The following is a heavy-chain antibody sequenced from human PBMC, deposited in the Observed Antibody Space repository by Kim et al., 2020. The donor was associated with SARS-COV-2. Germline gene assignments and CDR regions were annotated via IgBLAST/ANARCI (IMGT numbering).Heavy chain of an antibody. CDR3: ARDSGGYGSGSYSAAY. D-gene: IGHD3-10*01. V-gene: IGHV4-59*01. Sequence: SLKSRVPISVDTSKNQFSLKLSSVTAADTAVYYCARDSGGYGSGSYSAAYWGQGTLVTVSS. J-gene: IGHJ4*02.